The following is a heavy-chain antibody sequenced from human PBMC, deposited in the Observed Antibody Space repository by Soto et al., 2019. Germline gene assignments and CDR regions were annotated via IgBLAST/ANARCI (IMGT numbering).Heavy chain of an antibody. Sequence: GGSLRLSCAASGFTFSSYWMHWVRQAPGEGLVWVSRINSDGSSTSYADSVKGRFTISRDNAKNTLYLQMNSLRAEDTAVYYCARESRDGYNSLDYWGQGTLVTVSS. CDR1: GFTFSSYW. J-gene: IGHJ4*02. D-gene: IGHD5-12*01. V-gene: IGHV3-74*01. CDR2: INSDGSST. CDR3: ARESRDGYNSLDY.